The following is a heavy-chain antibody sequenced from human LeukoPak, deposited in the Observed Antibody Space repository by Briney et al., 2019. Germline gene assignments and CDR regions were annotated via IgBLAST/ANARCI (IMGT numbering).Heavy chain of an antibody. CDR2: IYTSGST. CDR3: ARGRFYRSARPATYYYYMDV. CDR1: GGSISSYY. J-gene: IGHJ6*03. V-gene: IGHV4-4*07. Sequence: SETLSLTCTVSGGSISSYYWSWIRQPAGKGLEWIGRIYTSGSTNYNPSLKSRVTMSVDTSKNQFSLKLSSVTAADTAVYYCARGRFYRSARPATYYYYMDVWAKGPRSPSP. D-gene: IGHD3-10*01.